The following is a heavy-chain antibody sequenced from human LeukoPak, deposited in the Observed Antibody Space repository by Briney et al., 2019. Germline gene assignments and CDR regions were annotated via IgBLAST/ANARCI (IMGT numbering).Heavy chain of an antibody. J-gene: IGHJ4*02. CDR1: GGSISSGVYY. Sequence: PSQTLSLTCTVSGGSISSGVYYWSWIRQHPGKGLEWIGYIHYSGSTYYNPSLKSRVTISVDTSNNQFSLKLTSVTAAVTAVYYCAGDRGGGVFDYWGQGTLVTVSS. CDR2: IHYSGST. D-gene: IGHD3-16*01. CDR3: AGDRGGGVFDY. V-gene: IGHV4-31*03.